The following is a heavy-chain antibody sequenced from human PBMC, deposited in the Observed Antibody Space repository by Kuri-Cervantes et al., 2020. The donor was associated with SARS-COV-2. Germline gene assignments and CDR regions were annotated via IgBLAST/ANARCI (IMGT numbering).Heavy chain of an antibody. J-gene: IGHJ4*02. CDR3: ARDLRLGKSLDY. CDR2: IYRGGST. V-gene: IGHV3-66*01. CDR1: GFTVTNYY. D-gene: IGHD7-27*01. Sequence: GGSLRLSCAASGFTVTNYYMSWVRQAPGKGLEWVSVIYRGGSTYHADSVKGRFTISRDNAKNSLYLQMSSLRAEDTAVYYCARDLRLGKSLDYWGQGTLVTVSS.